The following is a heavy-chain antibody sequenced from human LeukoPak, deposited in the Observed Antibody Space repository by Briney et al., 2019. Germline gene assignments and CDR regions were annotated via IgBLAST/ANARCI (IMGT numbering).Heavy chain of an antibody. J-gene: IGHJ6*03. CDR3: AREGYYYGSGSYYLVGVPYYYYYMDV. V-gene: IGHV1-46*01. CDR2: INPSGGST. Sequence: ASVKVSCKASGYTFTSYYMHWVRQAPGQGLEWMGIINPSGGSTSYAQKFQGRVTMTRDMSTSTVYMELSSLRSEDTAVYYCAREGYYYGSGSYYLVGVPYYYYYMDVWGKGTTVTVSS. D-gene: IGHD3-10*01. CDR1: GYTFTSYY.